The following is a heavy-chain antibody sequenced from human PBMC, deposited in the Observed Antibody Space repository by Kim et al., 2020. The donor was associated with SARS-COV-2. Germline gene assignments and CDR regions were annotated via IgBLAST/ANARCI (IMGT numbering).Heavy chain of an antibody. J-gene: IGHJ4*02. D-gene: IGHD6-13*01. CDR2: IKQDGSEK. CDR3: ARDRDPIAAAAAFDY. CDR1: GFTFSSYW. Sequence: GGSLRLSCAASGFTFSSYWMSWVRQAPGKGLEWVANIKQDGSEKYYVDSVKGRFTISRDNAKNSLYLQMNSLRAEDTAVYYCARDRDPIAAAAAFDYWGQGTLVTVSS. V-gene: IGHV3-7*01.